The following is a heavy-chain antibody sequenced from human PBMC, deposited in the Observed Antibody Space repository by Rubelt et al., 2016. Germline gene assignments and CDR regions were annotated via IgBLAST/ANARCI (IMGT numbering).Heavy chain of an antibody. CDR2: ITGVATGT. V-gene: IGHV3-23*04. Sequence: EVQLVESGGGLVQPGRSLRLSCAASGFTFDDYAMHWVRQAPGKGLEWVSAITGVATGTSSTNSAKGRTTISSDNSKNTLYLQMKSLSAEDTAVYYCAKSPDYYFYGMDVWGQGTTVTVSS. CDR3: AKSPDYYFYGMDV. CDR1: GFTFDDYA. J-gene: IGHJ6*02.